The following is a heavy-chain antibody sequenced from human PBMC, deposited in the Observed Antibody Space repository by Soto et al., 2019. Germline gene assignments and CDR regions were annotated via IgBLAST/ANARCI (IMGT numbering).Heavy chain of an antibody. Sequence: GGSLRLSCAASGFTFSIYWVYWVRQAPGKGLVWVSRINGDGRSTNYADSVKGRFTISRDNSKNTLYLQMNSLRAEDTAVYYCARASTIAAAGIEYFDYWGQGTLVTVSS. CDR2: INGDGRST. CDR3: ARASTIAAAGIEYFDY. J-gene: IGHJ4*02. CDR1: GFTFSIYW. D-gene: IGHD6-13*01. V-gene: IGHV3-74*01.